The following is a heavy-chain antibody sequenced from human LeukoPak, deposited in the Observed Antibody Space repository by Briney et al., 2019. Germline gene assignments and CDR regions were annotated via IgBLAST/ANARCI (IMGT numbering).Heavy chain of an antibody. D-gene: IGHD5-18*01. CDR1: GGTFSSYA. CDR2: IIPIFGTA. Sequence: SVTVSCTASGGTFSSYAISWVRQAPGQGLEWMGGIIPIFGTANYAQKFQGRVTITADESTSTAYMELSSLRSEDTAVYYCARDAREGYSYGGTFDYWGQGTLVTVSS. CDR3: ARDAREGYSYGGTFDY. J-gene: IGHJ4*02. V-gene: IGHV1-69*13.